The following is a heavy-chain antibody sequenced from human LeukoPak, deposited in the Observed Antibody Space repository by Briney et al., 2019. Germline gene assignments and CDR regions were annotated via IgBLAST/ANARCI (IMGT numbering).Heavy chain of an antibody. Sequence: SETLSLTCAVYGGSFSGYYWSWIRQPPGKGLEWIGEINHSGSTNYNPSLKSRVTVSADTSKNQFSLKLSSVTAADTAVYYCASHLATAQTFDYWGQGTLVTVSS. CDR1: GGSFSGYY. J-gene: IGHJ4*02. D-gene: IGHD1-1*01. CDR2: INHSGST. CDR3: ASHLATAQTFDY. V-gene: IGHV4-34*01.